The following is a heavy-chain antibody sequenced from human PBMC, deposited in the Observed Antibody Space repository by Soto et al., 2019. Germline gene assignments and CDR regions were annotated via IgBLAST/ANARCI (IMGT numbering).Heavy chain of an antibody. Sequence: SETLSLTCAVYGGSLTCYYWSWIRQPPGKGLEWIGEINHSGSTNYNPSLKSRVTISVDTSKNQFSLKLSSLTAADTAVYYCARTLPRAYSSSRFDYWGQGTLVTVSS. CDR2: INHSGST. CDR3: ARTLPRAYSSSRFDY. CDR1: GGSLTCYY. D-gene: IGHD6-13*01. J-gene: IGHJ4*02. V-gene: IGHV4-34*01.